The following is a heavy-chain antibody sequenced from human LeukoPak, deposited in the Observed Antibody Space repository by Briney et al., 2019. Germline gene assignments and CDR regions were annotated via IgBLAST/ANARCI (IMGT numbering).Heavy chain of an antibody. Sequence: GASVTVSCKASGYTFTGYYMHWVQQAPGQGLEWMGWINPNSGGTNYAQKFQGRVTMTRDTSISTAYMELSRLRSDDTAVYYCARASYSYGYYWGQGTLVTVSS. J-gene: IGHJ4*02. V-gene: IGHV1-2*02. D-gene: IGHD5-18*01. CDR2: INPNSGGT. CDR1: GYTFTGYY. CDR3: ARASYSYGYY.